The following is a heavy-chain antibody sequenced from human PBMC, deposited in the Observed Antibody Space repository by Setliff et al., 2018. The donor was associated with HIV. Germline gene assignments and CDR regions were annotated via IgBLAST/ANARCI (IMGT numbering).Heavy chain of an antibody. CDR2: VYYSGST. Sequence: SETLSLTCSVSGGSIEFSSYYWGWIRQPPGKGLEWIGSVYYSGSTYYNPSLKSRLTISVDTSTNKFSLKLSSVTAADTAVYYCARQKTVTTYFDYWGQGTLVTVS. CDR1: GGSIEFSSYY. CDR3: ARQKTVTTYFDY. V-gene: IGHV4-39*01. D-gene: IGHD4-17*01. J-gene: IGHJ4*02.